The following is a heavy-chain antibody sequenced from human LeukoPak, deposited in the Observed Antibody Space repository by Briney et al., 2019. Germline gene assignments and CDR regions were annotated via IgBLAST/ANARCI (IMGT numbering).Heavy chain of an antibody. V-gene: IGHV1-2*02. Sequence: GASVKVSCKTSGYTFTGYYIHWVRQAPGQGLEWMGWINPYSGDTNYAQKFQGRATMTRDTSISTAYMDLSSLRSDDTAVYYCARILTGATDAFDIWGQGTMVTVSS. D-gene: IGHD1-26*01. CDR1: GYTFTGYY. CDR3: ARILTGATDAFDI. J-gene: IGHJ3*02. CDR2: INPYSGDT.